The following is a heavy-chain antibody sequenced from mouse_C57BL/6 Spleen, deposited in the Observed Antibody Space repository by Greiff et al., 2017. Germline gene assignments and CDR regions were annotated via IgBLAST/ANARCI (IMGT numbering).Heavy chain of an antibody. CDR2: IDPSDSYT. Sequence: VQLQQPGAELVKPGASVKLSCKASGYTFTSYWMQWVKQRPGQSLEWIGEIDPSDSYTNYNQKFKGKATLTVDTSSSTAYMQLSSLTSEDSAVYYCARKAYGNYDYWGQGTTLTVSS. CDR3: ARKAYGNYDY. D-gene: IGHD2-1*01. V-gene: IGHV1-50*01. J-gene: IGHJ2*01. CDR1: GYTFTSYW.